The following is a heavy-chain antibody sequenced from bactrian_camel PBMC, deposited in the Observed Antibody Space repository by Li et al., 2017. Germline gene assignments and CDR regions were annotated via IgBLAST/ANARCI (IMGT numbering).Heavy chain of an antibody. CDR1: GFALSTYD. CDR3: ATPSSGSWYFGRSFGY. D-gene: IGHD6*01. J-gene: IGHJ6*01. V-gene: IGHV3S40*01. CDR2: INSGSDST. Sequence: VQLVESGGGLVQPGGSLRLSCVASGFALSTYDMSWVRQAPGKGLEWVAGINSGSDSTYYADSVKGRFTISRDNAKNTLYLQMNSLKTEDTAVYYCATPSSGSWYFGRSFGYWGQGTQVTVS.